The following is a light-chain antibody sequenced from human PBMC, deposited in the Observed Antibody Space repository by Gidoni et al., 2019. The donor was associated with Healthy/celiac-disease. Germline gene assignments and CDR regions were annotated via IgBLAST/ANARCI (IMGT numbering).Light chain of an antibody. Sequence: EIVLTQSPATLSLSPGERATLSCRASQSVSSYLAWYQQKPGQAPRLLIYDASNRATGIPARFSGSGSGTDFTLTISSLEPEDFAVYYCQQRSNWPPGAFGGXTEVEIK. CDR2: DAS. CDR1: QSVSSY. CDR3: QQRSNWPPGA. J-gene: IGKJ4*01. V-gene: IGKV3-11*01.